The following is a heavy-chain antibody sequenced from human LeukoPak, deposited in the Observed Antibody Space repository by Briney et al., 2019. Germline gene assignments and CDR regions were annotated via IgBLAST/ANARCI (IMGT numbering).Heavy chain of an antibody. CDR2: IRYDGSNK. Sequence: GGSLRLSCAASGFTFSSYGMHWVRQAPGKGLEWVAFIRYDGSNKYYADSVKGRFTISRDNSKNTLYLQMNSLRAEDTAVYYCAKGAPLVHVRRKLELHADGYWGQGTLVTVSS. CDR1: GFTFSSYG. V-gene: IGHV3-30*02. J-gene: IGHJ4*02. CDR3: AKGAPLVHVRRKLELHADGY. D-gene: IGHD1-7*01.